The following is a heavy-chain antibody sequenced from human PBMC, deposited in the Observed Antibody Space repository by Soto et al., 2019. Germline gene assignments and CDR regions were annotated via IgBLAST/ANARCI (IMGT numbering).Heavy chain of an antibody. J-gene: IGHJ6*02. V-gene: IGHV1-18*01. CDR2: ISGYNGNT. CDR1: GYTFSNYG. Sequence: QVQLVQSGAEVKKPGASVTVSCKTSGYTFSNYGINWVRQAPGQGLEWMGWISGYNGNTNYAQTAQSRVTMNTDTSTGTGYKELRSLNSDDTAIYYCSRFIIFGGWVDPNYYHCMDVWGQGTTVTVSS. D-gene: IGHD6-19*01. CDR3: SRFIIFGGWVDPNYYHCMDV.